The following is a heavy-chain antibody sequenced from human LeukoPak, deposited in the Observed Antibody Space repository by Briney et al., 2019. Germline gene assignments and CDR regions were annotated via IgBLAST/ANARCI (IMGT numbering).Heavy chain of an antibody. CDR2: ISYDGSNK. CDR1: GFTFSSYG. J-gene: IGHJ3*02. V-gene: IGHV3-30*18. CDR3: AKGTWWQLPGRILDDAFDI. Sequence: GRSLRLSCAASGFTFSSYGMHWVRQAPGKELEWVAVISYDGSNKYYADSVKGRFTISRDNSKNTLYLQMNSLRAEDTAVYYCAKGTWWQLPGRILDDAFDIWGQGTMVTVSS. D-gene: IGHD1-26*01.